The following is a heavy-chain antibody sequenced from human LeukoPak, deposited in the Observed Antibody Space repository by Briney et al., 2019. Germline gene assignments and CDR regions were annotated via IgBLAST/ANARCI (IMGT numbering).Heavy chain of an antibody. V-gene: IGHV1-3*01. CDR3: ARALNQLVVTAIFDY. CDR1: GYTFTSYA. Sequence: ASVKVSCKASGYTFTSYAMHWVRQAPGQRLEWMGWINAGNGNTKYSQKFQGRVTITRDTSASTAYMELSSLRSEDTAVYYCARALNQLVVTAIFDYWGQGTLVTVSS. D-gene: IGHD2-21*02. CDR2: INAGNGNT. J-gene: IGHJ4*02.